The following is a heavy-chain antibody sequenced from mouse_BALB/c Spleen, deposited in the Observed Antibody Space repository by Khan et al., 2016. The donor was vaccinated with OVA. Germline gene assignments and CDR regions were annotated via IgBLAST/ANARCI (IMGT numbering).Heavy chain of an antibody. V-gene: IGHV2-3*01. Sequence: QVQLKESGPGLVAPSQSLSITCTVSGSASTNYGVSWARQTPEKGLEWLGVIWSDGNTNYHSSLKSRLTITRDNSKSQVLLKLNSLQTDDTATYYCAIIFYGYDWFAYWRQGTLVTVSA. D-gene: IGHD2-2*01. CDR1: GSASTNYG. CDR3: AIIFYGYDWFAY. J-gene: IGHJ3*01. CDR2: IWSDGNT.